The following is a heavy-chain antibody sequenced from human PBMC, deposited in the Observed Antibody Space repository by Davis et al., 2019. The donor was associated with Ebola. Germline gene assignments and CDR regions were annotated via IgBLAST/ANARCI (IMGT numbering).Heavy chain of an antibody. CDR3: AREGPLYSSGGY. D-gene: IGHD6-19*01. CDR2: MSTNSNYT. J-gene: IGHJ4*02. Sequence: GESLKISCAASGFTFSSYSMNWIRQAPGKGLEWVSYMSTNSNYTNYADSVKGRFTISRDNAKNSLYLQMNSLKTEDTAVYYCAREGPLYSSGGYWGQGTLVTVSS. CDR1: GFTFSSYS. V-gene: IGHV3-21*05.